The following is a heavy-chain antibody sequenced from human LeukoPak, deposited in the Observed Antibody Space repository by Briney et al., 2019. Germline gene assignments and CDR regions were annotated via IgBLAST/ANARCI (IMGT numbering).Heavy chain of an antibody. CDR2: IYTSGST. CDR3: ARHNWNYSGFDY. CDR1: GGSISSYY. Sequence: SETLSLTCTVSGGSISSYYWSWIRQPPGKGLEWIGYIYTSGSTNYNPSLKSRVTISVDTSKNQFSLKLSSVTAADTAVYYCARHNWNYSGFDYWGQGTLVTVSS. V-gene: IGHV4-4*09. J-gene: IGHJ4*02. D-gene: IGHD1-7*01.